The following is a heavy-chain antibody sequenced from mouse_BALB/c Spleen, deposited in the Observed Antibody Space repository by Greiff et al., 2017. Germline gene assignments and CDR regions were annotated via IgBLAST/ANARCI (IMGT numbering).Heavy chain of an antibody. CDR2: INSNGGST. CDR1: GFTFSSYG. Sequence: DVHLVESGGGLVQPGGSLKLSCAASGFTFSSYGMSWVRQTPDKRLELVATINSNGGSTYYPDSVKGRFTISRDNAKNTLYLQMSSLKSEDTAMYYCARDQGGPGAYWGQGTLVTVSA. J-gene: IGHJ3*01. V-gene: IGHV5-6-3*01. CDR3: ARDQGGPGAY.